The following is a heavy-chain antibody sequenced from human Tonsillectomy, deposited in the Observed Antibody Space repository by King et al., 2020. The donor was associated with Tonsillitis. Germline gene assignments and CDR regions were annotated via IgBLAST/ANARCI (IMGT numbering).Heavy chain of an antibody. V-gene: IGHV4-39*07. CDR1: GGSISSTDDY. D-gene: IGHD3-3*01. CDR3: AGGRVEYSEWSHVMWALDV. J-gene: IGHJ3*01. CDR2: IYHGGNA. Sequence: LQLQESGPGLVKPSETLSLTCNVSGGSISSTDDYWGWIRQSPGMGLECLGRIYHGGNAYYNPSLKSRVTISVDTSQNQFSLKLSSVTAADTAVYYCAGGRVEYSEWSHVMWALDVWGQGTMLSVSS.